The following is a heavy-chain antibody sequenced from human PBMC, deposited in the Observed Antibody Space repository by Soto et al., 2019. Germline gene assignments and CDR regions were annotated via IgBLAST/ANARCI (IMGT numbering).Heavy chain of an antibody. CDR3: ATGNVDSMLEY. J-gene: IGHJ4*02. CDR1: DGSISSYDW. V-gene: IGHV4-4*02. D-gene: IGHD3-3*01. Sequence: PSETRSLTCVVSDGSISSYDWLTWVRQPTGKGLEWIGKMYHSGGADYSPSLKSRVTISADSSKNHFSLRLTGVTAADTAVYYCATGNVDSMLEYWGQGTQVTVSS. CDR2: MYHSGGA.